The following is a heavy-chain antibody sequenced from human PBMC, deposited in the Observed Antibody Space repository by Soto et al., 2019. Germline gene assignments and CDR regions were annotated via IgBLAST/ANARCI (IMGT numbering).Heavy chain of an antibody. CDR1: GFTFNNYA. CDR2: ITDSGDDT. V-gene: IGHV3-23*01. Sequence: AQLLESGGGLVQPGRSLRLSCAASGFTFNNYAMGWVRQAPGKGLEWVSAITDSGDDTYYIDSVKGRFTISRDNSKSTLYLQMNSLRAEDTAIYYCAKLGSSSWSPHYYFDYWGQGTLVTVSS. D-gene: IGHD2-2*01. J-gene: IGHJ4*02. CDR3: AKLGSSSWSPHYYFDY.